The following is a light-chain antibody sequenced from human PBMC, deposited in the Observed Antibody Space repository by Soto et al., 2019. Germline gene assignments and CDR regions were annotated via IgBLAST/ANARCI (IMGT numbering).Light chain of an antibody. CDR1: QSISAY. V-gene: IGKV1-39*01. J-gene: IGKJ2*01. CDR2: AAS. Sequence: DIQMTQSPSSMSASVGDRVTITCRASQSISAYLNWYQQKPGKAPKLLIYAASSLQSGVPSRFSGSGSGTDFTLTISSLQPEDFAVYYCQQYATSPSTFGQGTKLEIK. CDR3: QQYATSPST.